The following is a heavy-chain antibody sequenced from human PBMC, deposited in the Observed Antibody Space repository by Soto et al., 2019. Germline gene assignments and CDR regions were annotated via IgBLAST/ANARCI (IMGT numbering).Heavy chain of an antibody. CDR2: ISPYTGNT. V-gene: IGHV1-18*01. Sequence: QVQLVQSGDDVKKPGASMKVSCKASGYIFVNYGIAWVRQAPGQGLEWMGWISPYTGNTHSATKIQGRLTMTTDTYTSTAYMDLGSLTSDATAVYYCVMVDNYVTPTPQDVWGQGTTVTVSS. J-gene: IGHJ6*02. CDR3: VMVDNYVTPTPQDV. D-gene: IGHD3-16*01. CDR1: GYIFVNYG.